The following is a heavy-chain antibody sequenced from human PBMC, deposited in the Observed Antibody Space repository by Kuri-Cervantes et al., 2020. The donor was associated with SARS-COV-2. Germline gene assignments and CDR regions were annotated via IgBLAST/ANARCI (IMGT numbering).Heavy chain of an antibody. CDR1: GFSLRTSGVG. J-gene: IGHJ4*02. V-gene: IGHV2-5*01. D-gene: IGHD3-10*01. CDR3: AHSPPPPRKIITMVRGVINYFDY. Sequence: SGPTLVKPTQTLTLTCTFSGFSLRTSGVGVGWIRQPPGKALEWLALIYWNDDKRYSPSLKSRLTITKDTSRNQVVLTITNMDPVDTATYYCAHSPPPPRKIITMVRGVINYFDYWGQGTLVTVSS. CDR2: IYWNDDK.